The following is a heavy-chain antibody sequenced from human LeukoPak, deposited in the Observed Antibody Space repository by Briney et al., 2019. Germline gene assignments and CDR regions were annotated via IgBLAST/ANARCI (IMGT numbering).Heavy chain of an antibody. J-gene: IGHJ4*02. CDR3: ARVNCSGGSCYHDY. Sequence: SETLSLTCTVSGDSISSYYWSWIRQPPGKGLEGVGFIYHSGSTNYNPSLRSRVTISVDTSKNQFSLKLSSVTAADTAVYYCARVNCSGGSCYHDYWGQGTLATVSS. CDR2: IYHSGST. D-gene: IGHD2-15*01. V-gene: IGHV4-59*01. CDR1: GDSISSYY.